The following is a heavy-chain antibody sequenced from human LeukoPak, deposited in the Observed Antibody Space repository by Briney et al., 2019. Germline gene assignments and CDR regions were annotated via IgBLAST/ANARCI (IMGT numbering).Heavy chain of an antibody. V-gene: IGHV4-34*01. J-gene: IGHJ4*02. CDR3: ARKPFYFDY. D-gene: IGHD1-14*01. CDR2: INHSGST. CDR1: GGSFSGYY. Sequence: SETLSLTCAVYGGSFSGYYWSWIRQPPGKGLEWIGEINHSGSTNYNPSLKSRVTIPVDTSKNQFSLKLSSVTAADTAVYCCARKPFYFDYWGQGTLVTVSS.